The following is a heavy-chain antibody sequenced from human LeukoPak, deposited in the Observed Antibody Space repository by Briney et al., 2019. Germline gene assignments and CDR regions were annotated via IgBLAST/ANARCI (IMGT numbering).Heavy chain of an antibody. CDR2: INPNSGGT. CDR1: GYTFTAYY. Sequence: GASVKVSCKAAGYTFTAYYIHWVRQAPGQGLECMGWINPNSGGTNYAQKFQGRVTMTRDTSISKAYMELSRLTSDDTAVYYCARDAIVRDYSNSDYWGQGTLVTVSS. CDR3: ARDAIVRDYSNSDY. D-gene: IGHD4-11*01. V-gene: IGHV1-2*02. J-gene: IGHJ4*02.